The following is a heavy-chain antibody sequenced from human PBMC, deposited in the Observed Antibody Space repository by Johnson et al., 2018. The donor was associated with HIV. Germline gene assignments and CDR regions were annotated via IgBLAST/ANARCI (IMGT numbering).Heavy chain of an antibody. Sequence: QVQLVESGGGVVQPGRSLRLSCAASGFTFSSYAMHWVRQAPGKGLEWVAVISYGGSTYYADSVKGRFTISRDNSKNTLYLQMNSLRAEDTAVYYCAREAWGFGERVDAFDIWGQGTMVTVSS. J-gene: IGHJ3*02. D-gene: IGHD3-10*01. CDR1: GFTFSSYA. CDR2: ISYGGST. V-gene: IGHV3-30*14. CDR3: AREAWGFGERVDAFDI.